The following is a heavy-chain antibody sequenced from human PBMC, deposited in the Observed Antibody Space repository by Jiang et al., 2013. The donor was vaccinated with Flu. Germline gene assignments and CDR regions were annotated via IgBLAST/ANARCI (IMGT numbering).Heavy chain of an antibody. CDR1: GYSFTSYW. CDR2: IYPGDSDT. CDR3: ATPGRDGYTRLDAFDI. J-gene: IGHJ3*02. D-gene: IGHD5-24*01. V-gene: IGHV5-51*01. Sequence: GSGYSFTSYWIGLGAPDARERPGWMGIIYPGDSDTRYSPSFQGQVTISADKSISTAYLQWSSLKASDTAMYYCATPGRDGYTRLDAFDIWGQGTMVTVSS.